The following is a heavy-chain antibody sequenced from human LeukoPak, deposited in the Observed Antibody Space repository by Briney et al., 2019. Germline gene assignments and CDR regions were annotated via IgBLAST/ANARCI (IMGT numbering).Heavy chain of an antibody. CDR2: IYYSGST. CDR1: GGSISSSSYY. J-gene: IGHJ4*02. CDR3: AGSLGPTRAPIVVVPAAKLGAGY. Sequence: SETLSLTCTVSGGSISSSSYYWGWIRQPPGKGLEWIGSIYYSGSTYYNPSLKSRVTISVDTSKNQFSLKLSSVTATDTAVYYCAGSLGPTRAPIVVVPAAKLGAGYWGQGTLVTVSS. V-gene: IGHV4-39*07. D-gene: IGHD2-2*01.